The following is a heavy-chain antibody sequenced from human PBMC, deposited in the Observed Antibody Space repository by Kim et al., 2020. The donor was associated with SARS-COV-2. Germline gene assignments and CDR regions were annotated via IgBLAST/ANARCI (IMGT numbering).Heavy chain of an antibody. V-gene: IGHV3-23*01. CDR3: VRPGTWLVHDY. Sequence: GGSLRLSCAASGFTFNNYAMTWVRQAPGKGLEWVSAINGNGGSTYYADSVKGRFTISRDNSKNTLFLLMNSLRGEDTAVYYCVRPGTWLVHDYWGQGTLVTVSS. CDR1: GFTFNNYA. J-gene: IGHJ4*02. CDR2: INGNGGST. D-gene: IGHD6-19*01.